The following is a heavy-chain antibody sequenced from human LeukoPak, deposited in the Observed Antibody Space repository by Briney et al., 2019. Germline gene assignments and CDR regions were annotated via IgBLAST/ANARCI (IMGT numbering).Heavy chain of an antibody. Sequence: ASVKVSCEASGYTLTGYGISWVRQAPGQGLEWMGWISAYNGNTNYAQKLQGRVTMTTDTSTSTAYMELRSLRSDDTAVYYCARETTPGAFDIWGQGTMVTVSS. V-gene: IGHV1-18*01. CDR2: ISAYNGNT. CDR3: ARETTPGAFDI. J-gene: IGHJ3*02. CDR1: GYTLTGYG. D-gene: IGHD1-14*01.